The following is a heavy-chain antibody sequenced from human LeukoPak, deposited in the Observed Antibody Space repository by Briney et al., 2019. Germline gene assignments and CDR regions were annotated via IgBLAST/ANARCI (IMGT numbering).Heavy chain of an antibody. J-gene: IGHJ6*03. CDR3: ARDPERITMVRGVTVPYYYMDV. CDR1: GFTFSSYS. V-gene: IGHV3-21*01. Sequence: TGGSLRLSCAASGFTFSSYSMNWVRQAPGKGLEWVSSISSSSSYIYYADSVKGRFTISRDNAKNSLYLQMNSLRAEDTAVYYCARDPERITMVRGVTVPYYYMDVWGKGTTVTVSS. D-gene: IGHD3-10*01. CDR2: ISSSSSYI.